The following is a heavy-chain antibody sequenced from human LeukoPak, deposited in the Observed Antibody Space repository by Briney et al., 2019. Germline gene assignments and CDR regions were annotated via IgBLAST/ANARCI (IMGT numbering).Heavy chain of an antibody. CDR1: GNTLSNYG. D-gene: IGHD3-22*01. Sequence: GGSLRLSCAVSGNTLSNYGMTWVRQAPGKGLEWVAGISDSGGSTNYADSVKGRFTISRDNPKNTLYLQMNSLRAEDTAVYFCAKRGVVIRVILVGFHKEAYYFDSWGQGALVTVSS. CDR2: ISDSGGST. V-gene: IGHV3-23*01. J-gene: IGHJ4*02. CDR3: AKRGVVIRVILVGFHKEAYYFDS.